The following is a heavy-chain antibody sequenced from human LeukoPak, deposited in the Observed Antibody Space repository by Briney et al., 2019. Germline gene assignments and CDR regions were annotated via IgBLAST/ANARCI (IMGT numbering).Heavy chain of an antibody. J-gene: IGHJ4*02. D-gene: IGHD3-22*01. V-gene: IGHV3-30-3*01. Sequence: GGSLRLSCAASGFTFSSYAMHCVRQAPGKGLEWVAVISYDGSNKYYADSVKGRFTISRDNSKNTLYLQMNSLRAEDTAVYYCATDREYYYDSLVYWGQGTLVTVSS. CDR2: ISYDGSNK. CDR1: GFTFSSYA. CDR3: ATDREYYYDSLVY.